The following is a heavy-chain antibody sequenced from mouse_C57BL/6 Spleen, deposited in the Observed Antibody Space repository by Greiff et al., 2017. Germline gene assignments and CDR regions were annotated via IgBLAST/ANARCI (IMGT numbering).Heavy chain of an antibody. V-gene: IGHV1-54*01. D-gene: IGHD1-1*01. Sequence: QVQLQQSGAELVRPGTSVKVSCKASGYAFTNYLIEWVKQRPGQGLEWIGVINPGSGGTNYNEKFKGKATLTADKSSSTAYMQLSSLTSEDSAVYFCAREGTVVETWFADWGQGTLVTVSA. CDR3: AREGTVVETWFAD. CDR1: GYAFTNYL. J-gene: IGHJ3*01. CDR2: INPGSGGT.